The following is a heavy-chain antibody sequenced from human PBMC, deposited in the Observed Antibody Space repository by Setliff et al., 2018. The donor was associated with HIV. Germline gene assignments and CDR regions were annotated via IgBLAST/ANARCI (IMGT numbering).Heavy chain of an antibody. J-gene: IGHJ4*02. CDR3: AIGSSNWPHRPNNYYFDY. D-gene: IGHD6-13*01. Sequence: ASVKVSCKASGYTFSSHSINWVRQAPGQRLEWMGWINAGNGDTKSSQKFQGRVTITRDTSASTAYMELSSLRSEDTGVYYCAIGSSNWPHRPNNYYFDYWGQGTPVTVSS. CDR1: GYTFSSHS. V-gene: IGHV1-3*01. CDR2: INAGNGDT.